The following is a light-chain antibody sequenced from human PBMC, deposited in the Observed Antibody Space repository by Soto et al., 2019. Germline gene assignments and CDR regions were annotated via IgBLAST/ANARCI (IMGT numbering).Light chain of an antibody. J-gene: IGLJ1*01. CDR2: EGN. CDR3: CSYAGGSSYV. CDR1: SSDVGSYNH. Sequence: QTGLTQPASVSWSDGQSITISCTGSSSDVGSYNHVSWYQQRPGKAPKFMIYEGNKRPSGVSNRFSGSKSGNTASLTISGLQGDDEADYYCCSYAGGSSYVFGTGAKVTVL. V-gene: IGLV2-23*01.